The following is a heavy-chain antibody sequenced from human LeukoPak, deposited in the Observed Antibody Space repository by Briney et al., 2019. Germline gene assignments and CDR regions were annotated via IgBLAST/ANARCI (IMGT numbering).Heavy chain of an antibody. CDR1: GFTFSSYA. J-gene: IGHJ5*02. Sequence: PGGSLRLSCAASGFTFSSYAMHWVRQAPGKGLEWVAVISYDGSNKYYADSVKGRFTISRDNSKNTLYLQMNSLRAEDTAVYYCAIQLQTWGQGTLVTVSS. D-gene: IGHD5-18*01. CDR2: ISYDGSNK. V-gene: IGHV3-30-3*01. CDR3: AIQLQT.